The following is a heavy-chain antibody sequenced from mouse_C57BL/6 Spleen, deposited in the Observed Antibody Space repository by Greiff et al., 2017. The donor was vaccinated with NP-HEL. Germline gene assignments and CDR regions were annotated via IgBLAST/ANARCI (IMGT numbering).Heavy chain of an antibody. J-gene: IGHJ4*01. D-gene: IGHD1-1*01. CDR3: ARLMGYYGSRYEYAMDY. CDR1: GYTFTSYW. CDR2: IDPSDSYT. Sequence: QVQLQQPGAELVRPGTSVKLSCKASGYTFTSYWMHWVKQRPGQGLEWIGVIDPSDSYTNYTQKFKGKATLTVDTSSSTAYMQLSSMTSEDSAVYYCARLMGYYGSRYEYAMDYWGQGTSVTVSS. V-gene: IGHV1-59*01.